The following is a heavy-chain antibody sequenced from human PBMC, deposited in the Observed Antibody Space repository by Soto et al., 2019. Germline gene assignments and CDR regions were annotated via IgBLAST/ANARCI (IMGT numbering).Heavy chain of an antibody. J-gene: IGHJ5*02. CDR3: ARDRTYGSGSP. V-gene: IGHV1-3*01. D-gene: IGHD3-10*01. CDR1: GYTFTSYA. Sequence: ASVKVSCKASGYTFTSYAMHWVRQAPGQRLEWMGWINAGNGSTKYSQKFQGRVTITRDTSASTAYMELSSLRSEDTAVYYCARDRTYGSGSPWGQGTLVTVSS. CDR2: INAGNGST.